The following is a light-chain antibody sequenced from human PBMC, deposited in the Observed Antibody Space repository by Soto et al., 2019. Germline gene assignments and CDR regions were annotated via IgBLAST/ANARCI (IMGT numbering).Light chain of an antibody. CDR3: QQYGSSPWT. V-gene: IGKV3-20*01. CDR2: GAS. J-gene: IGKJ1*01. Sequence: EIVLGESPGTLSLSPGERATLSSRASQSARIYLSWYQQKPGQAPRLLIYGASSRATGIPDRFSGSGSGTDFTLTISRLEPEDFAVYYCQQYGSSPWTFGQGTKVDI. CDR1: QSARIY.